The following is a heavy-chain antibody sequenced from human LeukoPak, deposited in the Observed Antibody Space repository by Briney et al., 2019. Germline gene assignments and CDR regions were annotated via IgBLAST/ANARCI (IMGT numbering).Heavy chain of an antibody. J-gene: IGHJ6*02. CDR1: GFTFSSYA. CDR2: ISGSGGST. D-gene: IGHD5-18*01. V-gene: IGHV3-23*01. Sequence: GGSLRLSCAASGFTFSSYAMSWVRQAPGEGLEWVSAISGSGGSTYYADSVKGRFTISRDNSKNTLYLQMNSLRAEDTAVYYCARGRYNYGWGMDVWGQGTTVTVSS. CDR3: ARGRYNYGWGMDV.